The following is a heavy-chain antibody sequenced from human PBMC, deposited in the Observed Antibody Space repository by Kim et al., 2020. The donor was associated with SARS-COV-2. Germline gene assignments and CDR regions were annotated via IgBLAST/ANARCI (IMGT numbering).Heavy chain of an antibody. CDR3: TRGSTYYYDSSGYYGDY. Sequence: GGSLILSCTASGFTFGDYAMSWVRQAPGKGLEWVGFIRSKAYGGTTEYAASVKGRFTISRDDSKSIAYLQMNSLKTEDTAVYYCTRGSTYYYDSSGYYGDYWGQGTLVTVSS. V-gene: IGHV3-49*04. CDR2: IRSKAYGGTT. J-gene: IGHJ4*02. CDR1: GFTFGDYA. D-gene: IGHD3-22*01.